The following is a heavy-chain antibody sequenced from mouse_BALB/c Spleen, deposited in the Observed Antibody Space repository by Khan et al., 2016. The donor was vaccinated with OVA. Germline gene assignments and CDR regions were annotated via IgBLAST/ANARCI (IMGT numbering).Heavy chain of an antibody. D-gene: IGHD2-14*01. Sequence: QVQLKQSGAELARPGASVKMSCKASGYTFTSYTMHWVKQRPGQGLEWIGYINPSNTYTNYNQKFKDKATLPADKSSYTAYMQLSSLTSEDSAVSYCVRSAAYYGYDGYFDVWGAGTTVTVSS. V-gene: IGHV1-4*01. CDR2: INPSNTYT. CDR3: VRSAAYYGYDGYFDV. J-gene: IGHJ1*01. CDR1: GYTFTSYT.